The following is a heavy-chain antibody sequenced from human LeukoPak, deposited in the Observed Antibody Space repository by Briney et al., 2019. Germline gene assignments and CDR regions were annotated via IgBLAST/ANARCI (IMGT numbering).Heavy chain of an antibody. V-gene: IGHV3-11*01. CDR1: GFTFSDYY. D-gene: IGHD2-21*02. CDR3: ARDGPHRYCGGDCYSGADY. CDR2: ISSSGSTI. J-gene: IGHJ4*02. Sequence: PGGSLRLSCAASGFTFSDYYMSWIRQAPGKGLELVPYISSSGSTIYYADSVKGRFTISRDNAKNSLYLQMNSLRGEDTAVYYCARDGPHRYCGGDCYSGADYWGQGTLVTVSS.